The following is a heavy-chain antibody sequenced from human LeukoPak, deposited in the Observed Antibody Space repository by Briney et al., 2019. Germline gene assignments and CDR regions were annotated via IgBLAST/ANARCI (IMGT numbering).Heavy chain of an antibody. V-gene: IGHV3-74*01. J-gene: IGHJ6*02. CDR2: INSDGSST. CDR1: GFTFSSYG. CDR3: ARTYHGYGMDV. D-gene: IGHD2-2*01. Sequence: GGSLRLSCAASGFTFSSYGMSWVRQAPGKGLVWVSLINSDGSSTNYADSVQGRFTISRDNTKKTLYLQMNSLRAEDTAVYYCARTYHGYGMDVWGQGTTVTVSS.